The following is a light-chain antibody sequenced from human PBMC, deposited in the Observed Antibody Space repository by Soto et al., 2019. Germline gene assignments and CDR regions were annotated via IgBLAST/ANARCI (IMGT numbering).Light chain of an antibody. V-gene: IGKV3-20*01. CDR2: GAS. CDR3: EQVGSSIPHY. CDR1: QVIGSRY. Sequence: EIVMTQSPGTLSLSPGARATISCRASQVIGSRYLAWYHQKSGQAPRLLIYGASSRATAIPDRFTGSGSGTAVTITINRLEPEDSGVYAGEQVGSSIPHYFGQGTKLEIK. J-gene: IGKJ2*01.